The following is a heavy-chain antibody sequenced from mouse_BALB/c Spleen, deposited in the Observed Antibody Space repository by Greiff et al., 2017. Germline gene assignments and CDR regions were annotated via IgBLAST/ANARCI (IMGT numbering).Heavy chain of an antibody. V-gene: IGHV1-77*01. Sequence: QVQLKQSGPELVKPGASVKMSCKASGYTFTDYVISWVKQRTGQGLEWIGEIYPGSGSTYYNEKFKGQATLTADKSSNTAYMQLSSLTSEDSAVYFCARWETTTGGYFDYWGQGTTLTVSS. CDR3: ARWETTTGGYFDY. D-gene: IGHD2-12*01. CDR2: IYPGSGST. J-gene: IGHJ2*01. CDR1: GYTFTDYV.